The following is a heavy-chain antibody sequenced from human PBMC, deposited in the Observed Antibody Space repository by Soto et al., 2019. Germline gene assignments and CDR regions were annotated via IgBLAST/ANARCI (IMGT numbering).Heavy chain of an antibody. J-gene: IGHJ4*02. CDR3: VSQRTTVITKAYFDY. D-gene: IGHD4-4*01. Sequence: SETRCFTCTFSGGSVTNSSYCCGWIRQSPGKGLEWIGSVYCRGRSDSKSSVKSRVTISVDTSKNQFSLNLNCVTASDTAVYFCVSQRTTVITKAYFDYWGPGALFTVSS. CDR1: GGSVTNSSYC. CDR2: VYCRGRS. V-gene: IGHV4-39*01.